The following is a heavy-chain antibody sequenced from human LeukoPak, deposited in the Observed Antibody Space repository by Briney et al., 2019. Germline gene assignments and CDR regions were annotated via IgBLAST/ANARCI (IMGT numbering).Heavy chain of an antibody. J-gene: IGHJ3*02. Sequence: GESLKISCKGSGYSFTSYWIGWVRQMPGKGLEWMGIIYPGDSDTRYSPSFQGQVTISADKSISTAYLQWSSLKASDTAMYYCARIRFLVWLSPNEFDIWGQGTMVTVSS. V-gene: IGHV5-51*01. CDR1: GYSFTSYW. CDR3: ARIRFLVWLSPNEFDI. CDR2: IYPGDSDT. D-gene: IGHD3-3*01.